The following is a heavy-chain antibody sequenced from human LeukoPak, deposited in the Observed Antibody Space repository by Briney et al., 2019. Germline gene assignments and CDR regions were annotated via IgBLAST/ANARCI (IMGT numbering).Heavy chain of an antibody. V-gene: IGHV1-2*02. CDR3: ARDRNYYDRTGIDALDL. CDR2: INSNTGDT. Sequence: ASVKVSCKASGYTFTDYFMHWVRQAPGQGFEWMGWINSNTGDTNYAQKFQGRVTLTRDTSISTAYMDLSRLRSDDTAAYSCARDRNYYDRTGIDALDLWGQGAMVTVSS. D-gene: IGHD3-22*01. CDR1: GYTFTDYF. J-gene: IGHJ3*01.